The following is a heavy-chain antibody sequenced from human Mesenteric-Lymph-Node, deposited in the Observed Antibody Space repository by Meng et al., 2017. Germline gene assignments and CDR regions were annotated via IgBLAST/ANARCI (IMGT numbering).Heavy chain of an antibody. V-gene: IGHV4/OR15-8*01. D-gene: IGHD6-19*01. CDR3: ARGRKWLVPLGFDY. J-gene: IGHJ4*02. CDR2: IIHGGSP. Sequence: QGHLQESGPGLVKPSQTLSLPCSVSGGSISSSNWWSWVRQPPGKGLEWIGEIIHGGSPSYNPSFKSRVTISIDTSKNQLSLMLSSVTAADTAVYYCARGRKWLVPLGFDYWGQGTLVTVSS. CDR1: GGSISSSNW.